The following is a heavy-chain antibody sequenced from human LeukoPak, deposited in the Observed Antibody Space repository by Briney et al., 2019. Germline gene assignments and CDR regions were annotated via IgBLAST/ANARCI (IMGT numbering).Heavy chain of an antibody. CDR1: GGPISSYY. CDR2: IYYSGST. CDR3: ARGGNFDY. J-gene: IGHJ4*02. Sequence: SETLSLTCSVSGGPISSYYWSWIRQPPGKGLEWIGYIYYSGSTNYNPSLKSRVTISVDTSKNQFSLKLSSVIAADTAVYYCARGGNFDYWGQGTLVTVSS. V-gene: IGHV4-59*01. D-gene: IGHD3-16*01.